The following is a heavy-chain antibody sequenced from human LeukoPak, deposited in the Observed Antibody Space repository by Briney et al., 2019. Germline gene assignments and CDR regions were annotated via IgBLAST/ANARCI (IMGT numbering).Heavy chain of an antibody. Sequence: PGGSLRLSCAASGFSFSSYGMHWVRQAPGKGLEWVAFIRYDGNVKHYADSVKGRFTISRDNSKNTLYLQMNSLRAEDTAVYYCARVGNYYDSSALPAWGQGTLVTVSS. J-gene: IGHJ5*02. CDR1: GFSFSSYG. V-gene: IGHV3-30*02. CDR2: IRYDGNVK. CDR3: ARVGNYYDSSALPA. D-gene: IGHD3-22*01.